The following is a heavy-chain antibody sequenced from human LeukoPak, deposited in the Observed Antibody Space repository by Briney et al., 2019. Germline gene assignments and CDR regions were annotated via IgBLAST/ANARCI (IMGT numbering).Heavy chain of an antibody. CDR1: GGSISSYN. CDR3: ARTTYNWNYVNFDY. V-gene: IGHV4-4*07. D-gene: IGHD1-7*01. J-gene: IGHJ4*02. Sequence: NPSETLSLTCTVSGGSISSYNWSWIRQPAGKGLEWIGRIYTSGSTTYNPSLKSRVTMSVDTSKNQFSLKLSSVTAADTAVYYCARTTYNWNYVNFDYWGQGTLVTVSS. CDR2: IYTSGST.